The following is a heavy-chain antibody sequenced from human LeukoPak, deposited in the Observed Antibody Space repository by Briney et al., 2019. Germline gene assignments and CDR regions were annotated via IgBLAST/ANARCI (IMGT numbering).Heavy chain of an antibody. CDR2: ISRTSHTI. D-gene: IGHD6-19*01. CDR1: GFTFSNYD. J-gene: IGHJ4*02. CDR3: ARYLGGWSFDY. Sequence: GGSLRLSCAASGFTFSNYDMIWVRQAPGKGLEWVSYISRTSHTIHYADSVKGRFTISRDNAKNSLYLQMNSLRVEDTAVYSCARYLGGWSFDYWGQGTLVTVSS. V-gene: IGHV3-48*01.